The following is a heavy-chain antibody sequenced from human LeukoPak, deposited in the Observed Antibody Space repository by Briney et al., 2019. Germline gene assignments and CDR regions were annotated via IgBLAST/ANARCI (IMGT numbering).Heavy chain of an antibody. Sequence: ASVKVSCKASGYTFTGYHMHWVRQAPGQGLEWMGWISPNSGDTDFAQKFQGRVTMTRDTSISTAYLELSRLRSEDTAVYYCARADSTFDYWGQGTLVTVSS. CDR1: GYTFTGYH. V-gene: IGHV1-2*02. D-gene: IGHD6-13*01. CDR3: ARADSTFDY. J-gene: IGHJ4*02. CDR2: ISPNSGDT.